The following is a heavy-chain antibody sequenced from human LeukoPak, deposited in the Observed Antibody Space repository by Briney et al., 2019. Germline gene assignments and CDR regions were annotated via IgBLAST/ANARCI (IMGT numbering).Heavy chain of an antibody. CDR3: ARNGDWNWFDP. D-gene: IGHD2-21*02. J-gene: IGHJ5*02. V-gene: IGHV3-21*01. CDR1: GFTFSSYS. Sequence: PGGSPRLSCAASGFTFSSYSMNWVRQAPGKGLEWVSSISSSSSYIYYADSVKGRFTISRDNAKNSLYLQMNSLRAEDTAVYYCARNGDWNWFDPWGQGTLVTVSS. CDR2: ISSSSSYI.